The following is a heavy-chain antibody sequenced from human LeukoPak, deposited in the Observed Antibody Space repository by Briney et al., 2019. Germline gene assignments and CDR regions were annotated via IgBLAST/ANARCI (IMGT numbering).Heavy chain of an antibody. J-gene: IGHJ4*02. V-gene: IGHV3-72*01. CDR2: ARNKANSYTT. CDR1: GFTFSDHY. D-gene: IGHD3-22*01. CDR3: ASSGSSSGYYYGMGC. Sequence: PGGSLRLSCAVSGFTFSDHYMDWVRQAPGKGLEWVGRARNKANSYTTEYAASVKGRFTISRDDSKNSLYLQMNSLKTEDTAVYYCASSGSSSGYYYGMGCWGQGTLVTVSS.